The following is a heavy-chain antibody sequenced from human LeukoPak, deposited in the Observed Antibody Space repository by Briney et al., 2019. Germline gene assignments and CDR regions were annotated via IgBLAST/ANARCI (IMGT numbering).Heavy chain of an antibody. Sequence: SETLSLTCTVSGGSISSSSYYWGWIRQPPGKGLEWIGSIYYSGSTYYNPSLKSRVTISVDTSKNQFSLKLSSVTAADTAVYYCAREFQGYDFWSGYYKVDWFDPWGQGTLVTVSS. J-gene: IGHJ5*02. CDR3: AREFQGYDFWSGYYKVDWFDP. CDR2: IYYSGST. V-gene: IGHV4-39*07. D-gene: IGHD3-3*01. CDR1: GGSISSSSYY.